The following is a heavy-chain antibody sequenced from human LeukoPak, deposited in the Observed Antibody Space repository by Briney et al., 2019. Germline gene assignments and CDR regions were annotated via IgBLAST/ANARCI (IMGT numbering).Heavy chain of an antibody. Sequence: ASAKVSCKASGGTFSSYAISWVRQAPGQGLEWMGGIIPIFGTANYAQKFTGRVTITAEESTSTAYMELSSLRSEDTAVYYCARTGEWLLYSGFDYWGQGTLVTVSS. CDR3: ARTGEWLLYSGFDY. CDR1: GGTFSSYA. D-gene: IGHD3-3*01. CDR2: IIPIFGTA. V-gene: IGHV1-69*13. J-gene: IGHJ4*02.